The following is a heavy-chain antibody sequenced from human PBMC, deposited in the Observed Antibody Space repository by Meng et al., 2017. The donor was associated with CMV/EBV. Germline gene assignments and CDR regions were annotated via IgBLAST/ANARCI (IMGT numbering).Heavy chain of an antibody. Sequence: GESLKISCAASGFTFSSYAMSWVRQAPGKGLEWVSAISGSGGSTYYADSVKGRFTISRDNSKNTLYLQMNSLRAEDTAVYYCAKVGTPIGLYYDFWTLNYGMDVWGQGTTVTVSS. CDR1: GFTFSSYA. V-gene: IGHV3-23*01. CDR3: AKVGTPIGLYYDFWTLNYGMDV. D-gene: IGHD3-3*01. CDR2: ISGSGGST. J-gene: IGHJ6*02.